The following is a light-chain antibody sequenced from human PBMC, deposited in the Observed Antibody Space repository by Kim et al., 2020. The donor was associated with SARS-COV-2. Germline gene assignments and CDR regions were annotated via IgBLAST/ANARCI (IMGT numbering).Light chain of an antibody. CDR1: QGSSSY. Sequence: ACVRDRVTITCRASQGSSSYLAWYQQKPGKAPKLLIYGASTLQSGVPSRFTGSGSGTEFTLNISSRQPEDFATDYCQQINSYPPTFGGGTKVDIK. CDR3: QQINSYPPT. CDR2: GAS. J-gene: IGKJ4*01. V-gene: IGKV1-9*01.